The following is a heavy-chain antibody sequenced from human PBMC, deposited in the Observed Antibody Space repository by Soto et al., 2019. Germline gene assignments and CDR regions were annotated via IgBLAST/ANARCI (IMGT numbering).Heavy chain of an antibody. J-gene: IGHJ4*02. CDR3: THRSPAYGHDF. CDR2: IYWNDDQ. Sequence: SGPTLVNPTQTLTLTCNFSDFSLTTRGVGVGWIRQPPGKALEWVALIYWNDDQRYNPSLKSRLTVTKDASKNHVVLTMTNVDPLDTATYYCTHRSPAYGHDFWRPGTLVTVSS. D-gene: IGHD3-10*01. CDR1: DFSLTTRGVG. V-gene: IGHV2-5*01.